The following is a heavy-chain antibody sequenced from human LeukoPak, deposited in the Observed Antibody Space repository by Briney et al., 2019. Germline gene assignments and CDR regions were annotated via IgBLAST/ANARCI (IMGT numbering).Heavy chain of an antibody. CDR3: AREVCSSTSCYTFWFDP. CDR1: GYTFTSYD. Sequence: ASVTVSCKASGYTFTSYDINWVRQAAGQGLEWMGWMNPNSGNTVYAQKFQGRVTMTRNTSISTAYMELSSLRSEDTAVYYCAREVCSSTSCYTFWFDPGGQGPLATVSA. V-gene: IGHV1-8*01. D-gene: IGHD2-2*02. CDR2: MNPNSGNT. J-gene: IGHJ5*02.